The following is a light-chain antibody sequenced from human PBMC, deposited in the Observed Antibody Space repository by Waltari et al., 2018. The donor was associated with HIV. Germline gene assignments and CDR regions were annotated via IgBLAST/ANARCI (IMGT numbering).Light chain of an antibody. V-gene: IGKV4-1*01. CDR3: QQYYSSPWT. CDR1: QSILYSSNNKNY. Sequence: DIVMTQSPDSLAVYLGERATINCKSSQSILYSSNNKNYLAWYQQKPGQPPKLLIYWASTRDSGVPDRFSGSGSGTDFTLTISSVQAEDVAVYYCQQYYSSPWTFGQGTKVEI. J-gene: IGKJ1*01. CDR2: WAS.